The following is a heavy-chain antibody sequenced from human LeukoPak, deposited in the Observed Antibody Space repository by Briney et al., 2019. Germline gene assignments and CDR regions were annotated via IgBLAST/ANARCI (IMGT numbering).Heavy chain of an antibody. J-gene: IGHJ1*01. CDR2: INADNGNT. Sequence: EASVKVSCKASGYTFTSRGFSWVRQAPGQGLEWMGWINADNGNTNYAQKLQGRVTMTTDTSTSTAYMELRSLRSDDTAVYYCARDEISGGWYNHWGQGTLVTVSS. CDR1: GYTFTSRG. V-gene: IGHV1-18*04. CDR3: ARDEISGGWYNH. D-gene: IGHD6-19*01.